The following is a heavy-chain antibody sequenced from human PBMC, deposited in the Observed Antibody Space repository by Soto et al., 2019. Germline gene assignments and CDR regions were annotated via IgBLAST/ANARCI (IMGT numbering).Heavy chain of an antibody. CDR3: AREILSPDFYFHGMDV. Sequence: QGQLVQSGAEVKKPGASVKVSCKASGYTFTSYGISWVRQAPGQGLEWMGWISAKKGNTKYAQKFQGRVTMTTDTSTSSAYTELRSLRSDDTPVYSCAREILSPDFYFHGMDVWGQGTTVTVSS. CDR1: GYTFTSYG. CDR2: ISAKKGNT. D-gene: IGHD2-15*01. V-gene: IGHV1-18*04. J-gene: IGHJ6*02.